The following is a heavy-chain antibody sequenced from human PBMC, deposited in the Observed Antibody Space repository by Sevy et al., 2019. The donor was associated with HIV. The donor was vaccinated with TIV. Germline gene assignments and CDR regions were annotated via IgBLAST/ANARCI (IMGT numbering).Heavy chain of an antibody. CDR1: GFTFSSYW. D-gene: IGHD6-19*01. CDR2: IKQDGSEK. V-gene: IGHV3-7*01. J-gene: IGHJ2*01. CDR3: ARDSSGWYPGGADLSTDYYWYFDL. Sequence: GGSLRLSCAASGFTFSSYWMSWVRQAPGKGLEWVANIKQDGSEKYYVDSVKGRFTISRDNAKNSLYLQMNSLRAEDTAVYYCARDSSGWYPGGADLSTDYYWYFDLWGRGTLVTVSS.